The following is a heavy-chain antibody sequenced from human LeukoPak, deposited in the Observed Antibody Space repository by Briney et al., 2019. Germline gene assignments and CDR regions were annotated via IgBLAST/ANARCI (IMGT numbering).Heavy chain of an antibody. CDR1: GFSFSNSD. V-gene: IGHV3-30*02. CDR3: VKEIRRNYFYGMDV. Sequence: PGGSLRLSCAASGFSFSNSDMHWVRQAPGKRLEWVAFIRYDGSNKYYEDSVKGRLTISRDNAKNTLFLRMYSLRPEDTAVYYCVKEIRRNYFYGMDVWGQGTSVTVSS. J-gene: IGHJ6*02. CDR2: IRYDGSNK.